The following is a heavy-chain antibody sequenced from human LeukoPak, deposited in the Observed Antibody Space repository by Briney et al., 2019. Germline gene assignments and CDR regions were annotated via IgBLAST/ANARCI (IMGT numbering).Heavy chain of an antibody. D-gene: IGHD4-17*01. CDR1: GFIFSSRW. J-gene: IGHJ4*02. V-gene: IGHV3-7*01. CDR3: ATLKDAVTTFDN. Sequence: GGSLRLSCAASGFIFSSRWMSWVRQAPGKGLEWVASINKDGGDKRHADSVRGRFTISRDNAKNSLSLQINSPRAEDTAIYYCATLKDAVTTFDNWGQGTLVTVSS. CDR2: INKDGGDK.